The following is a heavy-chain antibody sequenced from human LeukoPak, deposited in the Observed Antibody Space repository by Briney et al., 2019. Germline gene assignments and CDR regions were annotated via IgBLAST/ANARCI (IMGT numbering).Heavy chain of an antibody. D-gene: IGHD4-17*01. CDR2: INPNSGGT. V-gene: IGHV1-2*02. J-gene: IGHJ5*02. CDR3: ARGASGVYTVTTSWFDP. Sequence: ASVRVSCKASVYTFTGYYMHWVRQAPRQGLEWTGWINPNSGGTNYAQRFQGRVTMTRDTSISTAYMELSRLRSDDTAVYYCARGASGVYTVTTSWFDPWGQGTLVTVSS. CDR1: VYTFTGYY.